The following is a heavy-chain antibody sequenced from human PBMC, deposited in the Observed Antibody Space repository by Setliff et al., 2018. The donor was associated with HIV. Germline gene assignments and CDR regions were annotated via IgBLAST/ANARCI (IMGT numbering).Heavy chain of an antibody. Sequence: SETLSLTCAVYRGSFSHYYWTWIRQSPGKGLEWIAEINQERTTFYNPSLKSRVTMSLDTSRNEVSMRLNSVTAADTATYFCARVRFNFDNVRCFDLWGPGTLVTVSS. V-gene: IGHV4-34*01. CDR3: ARVRFNFDNVRCFDL. D-gene: IGHD1-20*01. J-gene: IGHJ2*01. CDR1: RGSFSHYY. CDR2: INQERTT.